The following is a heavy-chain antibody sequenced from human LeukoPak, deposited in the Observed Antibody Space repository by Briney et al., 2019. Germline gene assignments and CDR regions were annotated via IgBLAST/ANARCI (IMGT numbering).Heavy chain of an antibody. CDR2: ISGDGGST. D-gene: IGHD2-21*02. Sequence: GGSLRLSCAASGFTFDDYAMHWVRQAPGKGLEWVSLISGDGGSTYYADSVKGRFAISRDNSKNSPYLQMNSLRTEDTALYYCAKSGGDYLGDAFDIWGQGTMVTVSS. CDR3: AKSGGDYLGDAFDI. J-gene: IGHJ3*02. CDR1: GFTFDDYA. V-gene: IGHV3-43*02.